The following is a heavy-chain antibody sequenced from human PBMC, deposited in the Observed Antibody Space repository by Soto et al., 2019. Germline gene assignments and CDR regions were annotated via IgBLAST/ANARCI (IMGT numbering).Heavy chain of an antibody. Sequence: ASVKVYCKASGYTFTSYAMHWVRQAPGQRLEWMGWINAGNGNTKYSQKFQGRVTITRDTSASTAYMELSSLGSEDTAVYYCASRGVGAIHYYYYGMDVWGQGTTVTVSS. CDR2: INAGNGNT. CDR3: ASRGVGAIHYYYYGMDV. CDR1: GYTFTSYA. J-gene: IGHJ6*02. D-gene: IGHD1-26*01. V-gene: IGHV1-3*01.